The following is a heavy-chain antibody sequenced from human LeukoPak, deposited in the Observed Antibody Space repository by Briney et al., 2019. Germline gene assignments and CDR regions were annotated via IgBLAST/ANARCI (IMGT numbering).Heavy chain of an antibody. V-gene: IGHV1-8*01. CDR2: MNPNSGNT. J-gene: IGHJ2*01. Sequence: GASVKVSCKASGYTFTSYDINWVRQATGQGLEWMGWMNPNSGNTGYAQKFQGRVTMTRNTSMSTAYMELSSLRSEDTAVYYCARGLDDYGDQDWYFDLWGRGTLVTVSS. CDR3: ARGLDDYGDQDWYFDL. CDR1: GYTFTSYD. D-gene: IGHD4-17*01.